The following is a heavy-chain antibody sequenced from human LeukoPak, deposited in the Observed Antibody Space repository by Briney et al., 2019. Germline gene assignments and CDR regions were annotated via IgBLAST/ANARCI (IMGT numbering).Heavy chain of an antibody. CDR2: IYSGGST. V-gene: IGHV3-53*01. CDR1: GFTVSSNY. CDR3: ASLGYSYGYAFDY. Sequence: GGSLRLSXAASGFTVSSNYMSWVRQAPGKGLEWVSVIYSGGSTYYADSVKGRFTISRDNSKNTLYLQMNSLRAEDTAVYYCASLGYSYGYAFDYWGQGTLVTVSS. J-gene: IGHJ4*02. D-gene: IGHD5-18*01.